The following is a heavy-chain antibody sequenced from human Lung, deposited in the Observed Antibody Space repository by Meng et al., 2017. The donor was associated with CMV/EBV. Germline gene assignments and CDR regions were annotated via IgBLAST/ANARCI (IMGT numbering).Heavy chain of an antibody. CDR1: GFSFGDYY. D-gene: IGHD4-17*01. CDR2: IEDKAHSYTT. Sequence: LXCAASGFSFGDYYMEWVRQAPGKGLEWVGRIEDKAHSYTTYYAASLQGRFTMSRDDSKNSLYLQMNGLTTEDTAVYYCARVNTPVTRTDYLDYXGQGXLVTVSS. CDR3: ARVNTPVTRTDYLDY. V-gene: IGHV3-72*01. J-gene: IGHJ4*02.